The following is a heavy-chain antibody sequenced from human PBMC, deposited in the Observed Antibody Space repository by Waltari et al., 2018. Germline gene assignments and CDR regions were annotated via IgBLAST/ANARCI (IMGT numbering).Heavy chain of an antibody. CDR1: GATFRSYA. Sequence: QVQLVQAGAEVKKPGSSVRVSCTGSGATFRSYAIRWVRQPPGQGLEWMGGIIPILGIANYAQKFQGRVTITADKSTSTAYMELSSLRSEDTAVYYCAREYDSSGYSLYFDYWGQGTLVTVSS. D-gene: IGHD3-22*01. V-gene: IGHV1-69*04. J-gene: IGHJ4*02. CDR2: IIPILGIA. CDR3: AREYDSSGYSLYFDY.